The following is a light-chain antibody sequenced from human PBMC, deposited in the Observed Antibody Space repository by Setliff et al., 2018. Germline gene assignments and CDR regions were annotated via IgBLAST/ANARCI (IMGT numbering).Light chain of an antibody. CDR3: SSYTNSNTYV. CDR2: EVT. Sequence: QSVLTQPPSASGSPGQSVTTSCTGTSSVVGGYNYVSWYQQHPGKAPKLMIYEVTKRPPGVPARFSGSNSGNTASLTVSGLQAEDEADYYCSSYTNSNTYVFGTGTKGTVL. J-gene: IGLJ1*01. CDR1: SSVVGGYNY. V-gene: IGLV2-8*01.